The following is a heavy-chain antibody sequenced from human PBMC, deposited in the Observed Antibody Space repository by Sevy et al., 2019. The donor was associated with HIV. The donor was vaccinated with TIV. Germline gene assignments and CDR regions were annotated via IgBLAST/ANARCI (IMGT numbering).Heavy chain of an antibody. CDR3: ARSRDYYDSSGYYFDY. D-gene: IGHD3-22*01. Sequence: ASVKVSCKASGGTFSSYAISWVRQAPGQGLEWMGGIIPIFGTANYAQKFQGRVTITADESTSTAYMELSSLRSEDTAVYYWARSRDYYDSSGYYFDYWGQGTLVTGSS. CDR2: IIPIFGTA. J-gene: IGHJ4*02. CDR1: GGTFSSYA. V-gene: IGHV1-69*13.